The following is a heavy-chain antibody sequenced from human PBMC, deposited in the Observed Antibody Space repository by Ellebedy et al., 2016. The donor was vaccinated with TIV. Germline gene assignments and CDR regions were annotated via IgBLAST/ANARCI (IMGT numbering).Heavy chain of an antibody. D-gene: IGHD2-2*01. CDR1: GYTFTGYY. Sequence: AASVKVSCKASGYTFTGYYMHWVRQAPGQGLEWMGWINPNSGGTNHAQKFQGRVTMTRDTSISTAYMELSRLRSDDTAVYYCARDTSLVKYQLLWDYWGQGTLVTVSS. J-gene: IGHJ4*02. CDR2: INPNSGGT. CDR3: ARDTSLVKYQLLWDY. V-gene: IGHV1-2*02.